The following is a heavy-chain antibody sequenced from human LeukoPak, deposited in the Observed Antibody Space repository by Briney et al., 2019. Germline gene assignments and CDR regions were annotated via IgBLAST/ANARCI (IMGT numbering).Heavy chain of an antibody. V-gene: IGHV3-7*01. CDR1: GFTFDHYW. CDR3: TRDGRVGSGWYGGVFDI. CDR2: IKEDGSEK. D-gene: IGHD6-19*01. J-gene: IGHJ3*02. Sequence: GGSLRLSCAASGFTFDHYWMSWVRQAPGKGPEWVANIKEDGSEKYYVESVKGRFSISRDNAKNFLYLEMKSLRAEDMAVYYCTRDGRVGSGWYGGVFDIWGQGTVVIVSS.